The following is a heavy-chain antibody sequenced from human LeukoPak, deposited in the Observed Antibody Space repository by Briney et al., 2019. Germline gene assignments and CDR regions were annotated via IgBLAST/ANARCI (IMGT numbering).Heavy chain of an antibody. J-gene: IGHJ4*02. Sequence: ASVNVSCKASGYTFTGYYMHWVRQAPGQGLEWMGWINPTSGGTNYAQKFQDRVTMTRDTSISTAYMELSRLRSDDTAVYYCARAFHYYYDSSGYSDDYWGQGTLVTVSS. CDR2: INPTSGGT. V-gene: IGHV1-2*02. CDR3: ARAFHYYYDSSGYSDDY. D-gene: IGHD3-22*01. CDR1: GYTFTGYY.